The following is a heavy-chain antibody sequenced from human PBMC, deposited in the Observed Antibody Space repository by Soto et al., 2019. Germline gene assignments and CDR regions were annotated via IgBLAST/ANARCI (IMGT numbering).Heavy chain of an antibody. V-gene: IGHV4-39*01. J-gene: IGHJ4*02. Sequence: SEPMSLTCTVSGGTIISSSYYWGRISQPPGKGLEWIGSIYYSGSTYYNPSLKSRVTISVDTSKNQFSLKLSSVTAADTAVYYCARGYDYIWGSPTYFDYWGQGTLVTVSS. D-gene: IGHD3-16*01. CDR2: IYYSGST. CDR1: GGTIISSSYY. CDR3: ARGYDYIWGSPTYFDY.